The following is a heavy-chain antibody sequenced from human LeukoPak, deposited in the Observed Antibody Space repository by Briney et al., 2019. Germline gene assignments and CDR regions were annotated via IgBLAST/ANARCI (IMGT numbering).Heavy chain of an antibody. CDR3: ARDNSGYETTVTFDH. CDR2: ISTSSTYI. V-gene: IGHV3-21*01. CDR1: GFTFSGYT. Sequence: PGGSLRLSCEASGFTFSGYTMNWVRQAPGKGLEWVSSISTSSTYIFYADSVKGRSTISRDNAKNSVYLQMNSLTAEDTAVYCCARDNSGYETTVTFDHWGQGTLVTVSS. D-gene: IGHD5-12*01. J-gene: IGHJ4*02.